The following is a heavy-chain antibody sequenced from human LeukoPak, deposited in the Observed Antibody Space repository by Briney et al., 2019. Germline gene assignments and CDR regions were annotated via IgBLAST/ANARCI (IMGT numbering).Heavy chain of an antibody. J-gene: IGHJ3*02. V-gene: IGHV4-61*01. D-gene: IGHD3-10*01. CDR1: GGSISSGSYY. CDR2: IYYSGST. Sequence: SETLSLTCTVSGGSISSGSYYWSWIRQPPGKGLEWIGYIYYSGSTNYSPSLKSRVTISVDTSKNQFSLKLSSVTAADTAVYYCARGAQLLWFGESPDAFDIWGQGTMVTVSS. CDR3: ARGAQLLWFGESPDAFDI.